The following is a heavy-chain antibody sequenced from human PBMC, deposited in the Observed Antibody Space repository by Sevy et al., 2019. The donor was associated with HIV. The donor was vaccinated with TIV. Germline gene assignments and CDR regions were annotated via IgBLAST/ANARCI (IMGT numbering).Heavy chain of an antibody. D-gene: IGHD3-22*01. V-gene: IGHV3-30-3*01. CDR3: ARENYYDSTSLGSFDV. CDR2: ISADGGVK. Sequence: RGSLRLSCAASGFIFSNYAMTWVRQAPGRGLEWVAIISADGGVKYYADSVKGRFTISRDNSDNTLSLQMNSLRTEESALYYCARENYYDSTSLGSFDVWGQGTMVTVSS. J-gene: IGHJ3*01. CDR1: GFIFSNYA.